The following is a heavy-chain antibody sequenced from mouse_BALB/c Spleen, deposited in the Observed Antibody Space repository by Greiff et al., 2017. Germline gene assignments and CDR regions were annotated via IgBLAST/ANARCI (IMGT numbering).Heavy chain of an antibody. J-gene: IGHJ4*01. V-gene: IGHV5-6*01. CDR2: ISSGGSYT. CDR3: ARDDGYYVYAMDY. Sequence: EVKLMESGGDLVKPGGSLKLSCAASGFTFSSYGMSWVRQTPDKRLEWVATISSGGSYTYYPDTVTGRFTISRDNAKNTLYLEMSSERSEDTAMYYCARDDGYYVYAMDYWGQGTSVTVSS. D-gene: IGHD2-3*01. CDR1: GFTFSSYG.